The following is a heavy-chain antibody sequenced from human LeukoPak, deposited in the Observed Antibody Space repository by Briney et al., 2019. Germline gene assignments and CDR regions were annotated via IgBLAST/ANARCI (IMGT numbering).Heavy chain of an antibody. CDR1: GFTVSSNY. V-gene: IGHV3-66*01. D-gene: IGHD4-23*01. J-gene: IGHJ4*02. Sequence: GGSLRLSCAASGFTVSSNYMSWVHQAPGKGLEWVSVIYSGGSTYYADSVKGRFTISRDNSKNSLYLQMNSLRAEDTAVYYCARDSDGGNDYWGQGTLVTASS. CDR2: IYSGGST. CDR3: ARDSDGGNDY.